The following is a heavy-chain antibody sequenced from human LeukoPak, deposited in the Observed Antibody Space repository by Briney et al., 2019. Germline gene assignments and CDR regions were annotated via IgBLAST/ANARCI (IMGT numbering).Heavy chain of an antibody. CDR3: ARDPVAGHFDY. Sequence: GGSLRLSCAASGFTFSSYSMNWVRQAPGKGLDWVSSISSSSSYIYYADSVKGRFTISRDNAKNSLYLQMNSLRAEDTAVYYCARDPVAGHFDYWGQGTLVTVSS. CDR1: GFTFSSYS. V-gene: IGHV3-21*01. CDR2: ISSSSSYI. J-gene: IGHJ4*02. D-gene: IGHD6-19*01.